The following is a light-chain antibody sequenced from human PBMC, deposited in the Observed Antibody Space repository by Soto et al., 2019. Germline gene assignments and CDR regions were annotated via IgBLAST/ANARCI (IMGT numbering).Light chain of an antibody. Sequence: ESVLTQSPATLSLYPGERATLSCRASQSVSSYLAWYQQKPGQAPRLLIYDASNRATGIPARFSGSGSGTDFTLTISSLEPEDFAVYYCQQRSNWPTFGGGGIVDIK. CDR2: DAS. CDR3: QQRSNWPT. V-gene: IGKV3-11*01. J-gene: IGKJ4*01. CDR1: QSVSSY.